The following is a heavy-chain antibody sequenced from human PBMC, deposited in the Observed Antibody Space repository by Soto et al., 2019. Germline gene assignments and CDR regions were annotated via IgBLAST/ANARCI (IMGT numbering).Heavy chain of an antibody. Sequence: QVQLVQSGAEVKKPGASVKVSCKASGYTFTGYYMHWVRQAPGQGLEWMGWINPNSGGTNYAQKFQGCVTPTWDSSMSTAYMELSRQRSIDAGMYYGARDLGDFCGGYYTYGMAVWGQGTTVTVCS. CDR2: INPNSGGT. J-gene: IGHJ6*02. CDR1: GYTFTGYY. D-gene: IGHD3-3*01. V-gene: IGHV1-2*04. CDR3: ARDLGDFCGGYYTYGMAV.